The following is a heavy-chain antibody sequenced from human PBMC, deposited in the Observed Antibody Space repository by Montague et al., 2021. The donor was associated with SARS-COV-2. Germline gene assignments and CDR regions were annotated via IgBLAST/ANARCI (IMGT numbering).Heavy chain of an antibody. CDR1: GGSFSGNY. D-gene: IGHD2-2*01. CDR2: VNLSGST. Sequence: SETLSLTCAVYGGSFSGNYWSWIRQRPGKGLEWIGEVNLSGSTNYNSSLKIRVTISVDTSKNQFSLKLSSVTAADTAVYYCSRVKSISPWVRQPAAVWGKGTTVTVSS. V-gene: IGHV4-34*01. J-gene: IGHJ6*04. CDR3: SRVKSISPWVRQPAAV.